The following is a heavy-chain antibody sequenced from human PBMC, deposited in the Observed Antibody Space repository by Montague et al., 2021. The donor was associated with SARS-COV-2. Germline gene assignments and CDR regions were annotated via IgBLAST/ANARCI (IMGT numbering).Heavy chain of an antibody. V-gene: IGHV3-74*01. CDR3: ARGEWVLSLVYYYYIDV. D-gene: IGHD3-3*01. CDR2: INSNRNST. CDR1: GFTFSSYW. J-gene: IGHJ6*03. Sequence: SLSLSWAASGFTFSSYWMHWVRQAPGKGLVWVSRINSNRNSTGYADSVKVRCTITIDNAKNTLYMQMNILRAEDTAVYDCARGEWVLSLVYYYYIDVWGKGTLVTVSS.